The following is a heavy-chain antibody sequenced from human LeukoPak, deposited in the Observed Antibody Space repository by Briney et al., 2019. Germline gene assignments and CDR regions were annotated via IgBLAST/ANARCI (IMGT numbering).Heavy chain of an antibody. J-gene: IGHJ4*02. Sequence: PGGSLRLSCLASEFSFSNYWVTWVRQSPGKGLEWVASIKQDGIEKNYVDSVKGRFTISRDNAKNSLYLQMNNLRAEDTAVYYCARGGAVAGTDYWGQGTLVTVSS. V-gene: IGHV3-7*01. CDR3: ARGGAVAGTDY. CDR2: IKQDGIEK. CDR1: EFSFSNYW. D-gene: IGHD6-19*01.